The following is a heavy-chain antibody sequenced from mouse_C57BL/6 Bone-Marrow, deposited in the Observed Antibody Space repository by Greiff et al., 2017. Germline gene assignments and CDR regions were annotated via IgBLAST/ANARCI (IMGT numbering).Heavy chain of an antibody. V-gene: IGHV1-9*01. Sequence: QVQLQQSGAELMKPGASVKLSCKATGYTFTGYWIEWVKQRPGHGLEWIGEILPGSGSTNYNEKFKGKATFTADTSSNTAYMQRSSLTTEDSAIYYCARKGANYYGSSYASFAYWGQGTLVTVSA. D-gene: IGHD1-1*01. J-gene: IGHJ3*01. CDR3: ARKGANYYGSSYASFAY. CDR1: GYTFTGYW. CDR2: ILPGSGST.